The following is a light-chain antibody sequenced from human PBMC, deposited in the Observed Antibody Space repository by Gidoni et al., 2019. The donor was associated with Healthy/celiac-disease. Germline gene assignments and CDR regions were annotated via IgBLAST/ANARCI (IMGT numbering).Light chain of an antibody. J-gene: IGKJ4*01. CDR2: GAS. CDR3: QQYGSSPLT. V-gene: IGKV3-20*01. Sequence: IVLTQSPGTLSLSPGERATLSCRASQSVSSSYLAWYQQKPGQAPRLLIYGASSRATGIPDRLSGSGSGTNVTLTISRLEPEDFAVYYCQQYGSSPLTFGGGTKVEIK. CDR1: QSVSSSY.